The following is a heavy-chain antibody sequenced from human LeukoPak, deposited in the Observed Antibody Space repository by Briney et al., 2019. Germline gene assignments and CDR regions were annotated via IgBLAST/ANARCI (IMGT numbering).Heavy chain of an antibody. CDR3: AKYRIKDPPPRDFDS. J-gene: IGHJ4*02. CDR2: ISGGGGGI. Sequence: GGALRLSCAHSGFTFNQYGMRWVRQAPGKGLEWVSVISGGGGGIQYTDAVKGLFIVSRDTSKPTLFLQMNSLKAEDTAIYFCAKYRIKDPPPRDFDSWGQGTLVTVSS. D-gene: IGHD1-26*01. V-gene: IGHV3-23*01. CDR1: GFTFNQYG.